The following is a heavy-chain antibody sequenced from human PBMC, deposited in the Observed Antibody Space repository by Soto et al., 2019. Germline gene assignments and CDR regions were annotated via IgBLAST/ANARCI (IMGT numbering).Heavy chain of an antibody. V-gene: IGHV3-33*08. D-gene: IGHD5-12*01. CDR3: ARSGYDSLFYFEY. Sequence: GGSLRLSCAASGFTFSSYAMIWVRQAPGKGLEWVAVIWYDGSNKYYADSVKGRFTISRDNSKNTLYLQMNSLRAEDTAVYYCARSGYDSLFYFEYWGQGTLVTVSS. CDR1: GFTFSSYA. CDR2: IWYDGSNK. J-gene: IGHJ4*02.